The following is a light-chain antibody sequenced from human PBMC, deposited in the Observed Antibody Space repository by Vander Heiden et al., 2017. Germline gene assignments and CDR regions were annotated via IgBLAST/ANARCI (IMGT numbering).Light chain of an antibody. V-gene: IGLV3-1*01. CDR1: ELGDKY. CDR3: QAWDSSFRV. J-gene: IGLJ3*02. Sequence: SYELTQPPSVSVSPGQTASITCSGDELGDKYACWYQQKPGQSPVLVIYQDSKRPSGIPERFSGSNSGNTATLTISGTQAMDEADYYCQAWDSSFRVFGGGTKLTVL. CDR2: QDS.